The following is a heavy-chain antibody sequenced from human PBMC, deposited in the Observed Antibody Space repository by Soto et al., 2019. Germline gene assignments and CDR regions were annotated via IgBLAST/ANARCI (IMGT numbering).Heavy chain of an antibody. CDR2: IRSKAYGGTT. J-gene: IGHJ4*02. V-gene: IGHV3-49*03. CDR3: TGTHYDFWSGYYTFDY. D-gene: IGHD3-3*01. Sequence: GGSLRLSCTASVFTFGDYAMGWFRQAPGKGMGGVGFIRSKAYGGTTEYAAPVKGRFTISRDDSKSIGYLQMTSLKTEDTAVYYCTGTHYDFWSGYYTFDYWGQGTLVTVAS. CDR1: VFTFGDYA.